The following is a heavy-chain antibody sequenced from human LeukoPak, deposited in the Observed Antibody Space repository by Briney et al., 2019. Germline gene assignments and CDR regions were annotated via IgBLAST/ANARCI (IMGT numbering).Heavy chain of an antibody. CDR1: GFTFSNAW. CDR2: INHSGST. Sequence: GSLRLSCAASGFTFSNAWMSWVRQAPGKGLEWIGEINHSGSTNYDPSLKSRVTISVDTSKNQFSLKLSSVTAADTAVYYCARGVACSSTSCYSHYYYGMDVWGQGTTVTVSS. J-gene: IGHJ6*02. V-gene: IGHV4-34*01. D-gene: IGHD2-2*01. CDR3: ARGVACSSTSCYSHYYYGMDV.